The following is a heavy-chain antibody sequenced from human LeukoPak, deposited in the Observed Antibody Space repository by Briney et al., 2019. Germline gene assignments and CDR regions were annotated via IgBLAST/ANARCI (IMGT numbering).Heavy chain of an antibody. CDR3: ARMGDSGSYGFDI. V-gene: IGHV1-2*04. J-gene: IGHJ3*02. CDR1: GYSFNDYY. D-gene: IGHD3-10*01. Sequence: ASVKVSCKASGYSFNDYYLHWVRQAPGQGLEWMAWINPGSGATQYAQRFQGWVTMTRDTSISTAYMELSRLTPDDTAVYYCARMGDSGSYGFDIWGQGTMVIVSS. CDR2: INPGSGAT.